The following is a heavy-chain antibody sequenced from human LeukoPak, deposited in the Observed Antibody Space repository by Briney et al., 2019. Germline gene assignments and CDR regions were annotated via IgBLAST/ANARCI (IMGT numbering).Heavy chain of an antibody. J-gene: IGHJ4*01. CDR1: GFIFSDHY. CDR2: IRHRARGFTT. V-gene: IGHV3-72*01. D-gene: IGHD4-11*01. CDR3: ARGMADSTGHHIPEY. Sequence: GGSLRLSCAASGFIFSDHYMDWVRQAPGNGLEWVGRIRHRARGFTTLYAASVNGRFTVSRDDSKSSLFLQMDSLKTEDTAVYYCARGMADSTGHHIPEYWGHGTLVTVSS.